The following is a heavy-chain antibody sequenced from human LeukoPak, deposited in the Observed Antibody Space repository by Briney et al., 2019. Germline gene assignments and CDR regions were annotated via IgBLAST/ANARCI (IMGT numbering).Heavy chain of an antibody. D-gene: IGHD6-19*01. Sequence: ETLSLTCTVSGGSISSSSYYWGWIRQPPGKGLEWIGSIYYSGSTYYNPSLKSRVTISVDTSKNQFSLKLSSVTAADTAVYYCARGVLGFSSGHYNDYWGQGTLVTVSS. CDR2: IYYSGST. J-gene: IGHJ4*02. V-gene: IGHV4-39*07. CDR1: GGSISSSSYY. CDR3: ARGVLGFSSGHYNDY.